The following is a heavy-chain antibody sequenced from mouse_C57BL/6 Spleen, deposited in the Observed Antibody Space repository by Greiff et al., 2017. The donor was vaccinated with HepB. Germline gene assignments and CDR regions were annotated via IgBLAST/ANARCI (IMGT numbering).Heavy chain of an antibody. CDR3: AREGSNYDAMDY. D-gene: IGHD2-5*01. CDR1: GFTFSSYA. J-gene: IGHJ4*01. CDR2: ISDGGSYT. V-gene: IGHV5-4*01. Sequence: EVQLVESGGGLVKPGGSLKLSCAASGFTFSSYAMSWVRQTPEKRLEWVATISDGGSYTYYPDNVKGRFTISRDNAKNNLYLQMSHLKSEDTAMYYCAREGSNYDAMDYWGQGTSVTVSS.